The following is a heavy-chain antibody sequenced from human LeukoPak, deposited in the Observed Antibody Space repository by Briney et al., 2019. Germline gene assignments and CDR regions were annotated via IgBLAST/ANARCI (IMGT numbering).Heavy chain of an antibody. V-gene: IGHV4-61*02. CDR3: ARGYSSGWYGKNYYYYMDV. CDR2: IYTSGST. D-gene: IGHD6-19*01. Sequence: SETLSLTCTVSGDSISSGDYYWSWIRQPAGKGLEWIGRIYTSGSTNYNPSLKSRVTISVDTSKNQFSLKLSSVTAADTAVYYCARGYSSGWYGKNYYYYMDVWGKGTTVTISS. CDR1: GDSISSGDYY. J-gene: IGHJ6*03.